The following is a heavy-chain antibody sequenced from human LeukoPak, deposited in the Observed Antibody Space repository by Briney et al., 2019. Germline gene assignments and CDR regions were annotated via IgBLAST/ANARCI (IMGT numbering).Heavy chain of an antibody. Sequence: DSVKGRFTISRDNSKNTIYLQMNSLRAEDTAKYYCAKRSSTSSGYFDFWGRGTLVTVSS. CDR3: AKRSSTSSGYFDF. V-gene: IGHV3-23*01. D-gene: IGHD3-22*01. J-gene: IGHJ4*02.